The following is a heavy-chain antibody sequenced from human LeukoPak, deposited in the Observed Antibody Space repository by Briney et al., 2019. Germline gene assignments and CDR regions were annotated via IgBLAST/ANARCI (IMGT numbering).Heavy chain of an antibody. Sequence: GGSLRLSCAASGFTFSSYSMNWVRQAPGKGLEWVSSISSSSSYIYYADSVKGRFTISRDNAKNSLYLQMNSLRAEDTAVYYCARYYYGSGSYSGYFDYWGQGTLVTVSS. V-gene: IGHV3-21*01. CDR3: ARYYYGSGSYSGYFDY. CDR2: ISSSSSYI. D-gene: IGHD3-10*01. J-gene: IGHJ4*02. CDR1: GFTFSSYS.